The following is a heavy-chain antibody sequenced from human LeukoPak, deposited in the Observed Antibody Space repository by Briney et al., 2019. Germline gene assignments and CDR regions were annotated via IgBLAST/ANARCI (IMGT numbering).Heavy chain of an antibody. CDR1: GFTVSSNY. CDR2: ISGSGGST. D-gene: IGHD6-13*01. Sequence: TGGSLRLSCAASGFTVSSNYMSWVRQAPGKGLEWVSAISGSGGSTYYADSVKGRFTISRDNSKNTLYLQMNSLRAEDTAVYYCAKDSSSWYVYNWFDPWGQGTLVTVSS. J-gene: IGHJ5*02. V-gene: IGHV3-23*01. CDR3: AKDSSSWYVYNWFDP.